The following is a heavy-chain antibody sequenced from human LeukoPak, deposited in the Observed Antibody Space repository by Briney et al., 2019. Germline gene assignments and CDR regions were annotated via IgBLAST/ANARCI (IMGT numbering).Heavy chain of an antibody. CDR2: IIPIFGTA. V-gene: IGHV1-69*05. CDR1: GGTFSSYA. J-gene: IGHJ4*02. CDR3: AMRPMVVTAPFDY. Sequence: EASVKVSCKASGGTFSSYAISWVRQAPGQGLEWMGGIIPIFGTANYAQKFQGRVTITTDESTSTAYMELGSLRSEDTAVYYCAMRPMVVTAPFDYWGQGTLVTVSS. D-gene: IGHD4-23*01.